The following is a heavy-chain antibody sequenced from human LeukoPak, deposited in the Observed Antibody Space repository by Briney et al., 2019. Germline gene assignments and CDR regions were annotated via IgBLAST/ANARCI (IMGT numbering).Heavy chain of an antibody. CDR1: GYTLTELS. CDR2: FDPEDGET. D-gene: IGHD2-2*02. J-gene: IGHJ6*02. Sequence: ASVKVSCKVSGYTLTELSMHWVRQAPGKGLEWMGGFDPEDGETIYAQKFQGRVTMTEDTSTDTAYLELSSLRSDDTAVYYCARDPPAPRYCSSTSCYTRYGGIYYYYGMDVWGQGTTVTVSS. V-gene: IGHV1-24*01. CDR3: ARDPPAPRYCSSTSCYTRYGGIYYYYGMDV.